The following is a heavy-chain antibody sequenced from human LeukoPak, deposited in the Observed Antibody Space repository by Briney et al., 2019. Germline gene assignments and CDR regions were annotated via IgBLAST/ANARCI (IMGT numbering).Heavy chain of an antibody. CDR2: IYYSGST. D-gene: IGHD3-22*01. CDR3: ARDSGNYYDSSGLVFDY. Sequence: PSQTLSLTRTVSGGSISSGGYYWSWIRQHPGKGLEWIGYIYYSGSTYYNPSLKSRVTISVDTSKNQFSLKLSSVTAADTAVYYCARDSGNYYDSSGLVFDYWGQGTLVTVSS. V-gene: IGHV4-31*03. CDR1: GGSISSGGYY. J-gene: IGHJ4*02.